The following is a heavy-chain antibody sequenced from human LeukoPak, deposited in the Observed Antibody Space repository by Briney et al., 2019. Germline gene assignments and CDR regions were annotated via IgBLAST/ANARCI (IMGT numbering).Heavy chain of an antibody. Sequence: GGSLRLSCAASGFTVSSNYMSWVRQAPGKGLEWVANIKQDGSEKYYVDSVKGRFTISRDNAKNSLYLQMNSLRAEDTAVYYCARGSIGISNWFDPWGQGTLVTVSS. V-gene: IGHV3-7*01. CDR2: IKQDGSEK. CDR3: ARGSIGISNWFDP. J-gene: IGHJ5*02. D-gene: IGHD1-20*01. CDR1: GFTVSSNY.